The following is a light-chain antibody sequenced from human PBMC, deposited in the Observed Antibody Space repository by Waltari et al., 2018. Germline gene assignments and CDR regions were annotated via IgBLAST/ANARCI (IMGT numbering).Light chain of an antibody. CDR1: SSDIGAFDF. V-gene: IGLV2-11*01. CDR2: DVN. Sequence: QSALTQPRSVSGSPGQSVTISCTGTSSDIGAFDFVSWYQQYPGQAPKLMISDVNKPPPGVPDRFSASKSGNTASLTISGLLNEDEADYYCCSYAGADTSVLFGGGTTVTVL. CDR3: CSYAGADTSVL. J-gene: IGLJ2*01.